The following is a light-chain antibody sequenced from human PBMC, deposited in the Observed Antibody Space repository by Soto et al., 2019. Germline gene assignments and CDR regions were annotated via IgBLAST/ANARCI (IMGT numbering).Light chain of an antibody. CDR2: EVV. J-gene: IGLJ1*01. V-gene: IGLV2-8*01. CDR3: KSYACSNAYV. Sequence: QSVLTQPPSASGSPGQSVTISCTGTKSDIGVYDFVSWYQHHPGKAPRLIIYEVVQRPSGVPDRFSGSKSGNTASLTVSGLQAADEADYFCKSYACSNAYVFGSGTKVTV. CDR1: KSDIGVYDF.